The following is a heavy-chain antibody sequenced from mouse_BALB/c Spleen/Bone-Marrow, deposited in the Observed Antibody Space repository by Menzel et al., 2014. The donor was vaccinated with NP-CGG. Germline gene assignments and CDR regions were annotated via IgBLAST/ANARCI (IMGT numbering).Heavy chain of an antibody. Sequence: EVQVVESGGGLVKPGGSLKLSCAASGFTFSDYYMYWVRQTPEKRLEWVATISDGGSYTYYPDSVKGRFTISRDNAKNSLYLQMSSLKSEDTAMYYCARYGSSPYAMDYWGQGTSVTVSS. CDR3: ARYGSSPYAMDY. CDR2: ISDGGSYT. J-gene: IGHJ4*01. CDR1: GFTFSDYY. V-gene: IGHV5-4*02. D-gene: IGHD1-1*01.